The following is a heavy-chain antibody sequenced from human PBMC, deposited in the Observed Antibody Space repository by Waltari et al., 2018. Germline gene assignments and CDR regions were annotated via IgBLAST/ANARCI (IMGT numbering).Heavy chain of an antibody. D-gene: IGHD3-10*01. CDR2: ISYDGSNK. CDR1: GFTFSSYA. CDR3: ARVYLPYYYGTTGWFDP. Sequence: QVQLVESGGGVVQPGRSLRLSCAASGFTFSSYAMHWVRQAPGKGLEWVAGISYDGSNKYYADSVKGRFTISRDNSKNTLYLQMNSLRAEDTAVYYCARVYLPYYYGTTGWFDPWGQGTLVTVSS. J-gene: IGHJ5*02. V-gene: IGHV3-30-3*01.